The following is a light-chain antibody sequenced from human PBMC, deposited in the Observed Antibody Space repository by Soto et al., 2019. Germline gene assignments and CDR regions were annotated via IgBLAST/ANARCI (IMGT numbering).Light chain of an antibody. J-gene: IGKJ1*01. V-gene: IGKV1-9*01. CDR1: QGISSY. Sequence: IPLTQSPSSLSASVGDRVTITCRASQGISSYLAWYQQKPGKAPKLLIYAASTLQSGVPSRFSGSGSGTDFTLTISSLQPEDFATYYCQQLNSYPRFGQGTKVEIK. CDR2: AAS. CDR3: QQLNSYPR.